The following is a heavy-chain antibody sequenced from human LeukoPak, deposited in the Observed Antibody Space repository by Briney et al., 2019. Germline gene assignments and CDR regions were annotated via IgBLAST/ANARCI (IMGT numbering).Heavy chain of an antibody. CDR3: ARGDPAYWYFDL. V-gene: IGHV4-61*01. CDR2: IYYSGST. J-gene: IGHJ2*01. D-gene: IGHD2-21*02. Sequence: SETLSLTCTVSGDSVNSGSYYWIWSRQPPGKGLEWIGCIYYSGSTNYNPSLKSRVTISVDTSKNQFSLKLSSVTAADTAVYYCARGDPAYWYFDLWGRGTLVAVSS. CDR1: GDSVNSGSYY.